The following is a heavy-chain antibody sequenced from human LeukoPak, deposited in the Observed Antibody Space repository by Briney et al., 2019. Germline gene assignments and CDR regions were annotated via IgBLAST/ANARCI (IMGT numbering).Heavy chain of an antibody. V-gene: IGHV3-23*01. D-gene: IGHD2-15*01. CDR3: AKATCSGASCYLFDY. Sequence: GGSLRLSCAASGFTFISYAMSWVRQAPGKGLEWVSSISGSGGSSTYYADSVKGRFTISRDNSKNTLYLQMNSLRAEDTAVYYCAKATCSGASCYLFDYWGQGTLITVSS. CDR2: ISGSGGSST. CDR1: GFTFISYA. J-gene: IGHJ4*02.